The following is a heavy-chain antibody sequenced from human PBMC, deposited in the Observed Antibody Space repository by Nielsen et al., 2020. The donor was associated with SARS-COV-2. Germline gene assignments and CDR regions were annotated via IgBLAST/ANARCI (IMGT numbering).Heavy chain of an antibody. CDR3: ARDERRILDYYYYYGMDV. D-gene: IGHD2-15*01. J-gene: IGHJ6*02. CDR2: INPSASST. V-gene: IGHV1-46*01. Sequence: WVRQAPGQGLEWMGIINPSASSTSYAQKFQGRVTMTRDTSTSTVYMELSRLRSDDTAVYYCARDERRILDYYYYYGMDVWGQGTTVTVSS.